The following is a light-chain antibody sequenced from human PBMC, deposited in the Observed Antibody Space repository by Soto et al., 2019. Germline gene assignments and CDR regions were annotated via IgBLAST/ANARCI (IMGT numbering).Light chain of an antibody. J-gene: IGKJ5*01. V-gene: IGKV3-15*01. Sequence: IVLTQSPATLSLSTGGMATLACRASPSVTNFLAWYQQKPGQAPRLLIYGAFNRATGITARFSGSGSGTECTPTISRLQSEDFAVYYCQHYTNWPITFGQGTRLEI. CDR1: PSVTNF. CDR3: QHYTNWPIT. CDR2: GAF.